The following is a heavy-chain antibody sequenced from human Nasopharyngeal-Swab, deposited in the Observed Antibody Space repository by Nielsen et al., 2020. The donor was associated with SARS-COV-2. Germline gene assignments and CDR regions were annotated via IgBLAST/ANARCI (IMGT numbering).Heavy chain of an antibody. J-gene: IGHJ5*02. V-gene: IGHV1-3*01. Sequence: ASVTVSCKASGYTFTSYAMHWVRQAPGQRLEWMGWINAGNGNTKYSQKFQGRVTITRDTSASTAYMELSSLRSEDTAVYYCARVGIMSGNLWGWFDPWGQGTLVTVSS. D-gene: IGHD1-26*01. CDR2: INAGNGNT. CDR3: ARVGIMSGNLWGWFDP. CDR1: GYTFTSYA.